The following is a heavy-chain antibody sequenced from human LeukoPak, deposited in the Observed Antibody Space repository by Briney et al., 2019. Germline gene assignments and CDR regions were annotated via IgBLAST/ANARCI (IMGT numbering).Heavy chain of an antibody. J-gene: IGHJ5*02. Sequence: SETLSLTCTVSGGSIRRYFWNWLRQSPGKELEWIGCMYPSGDTHYNPSLKSRVTMSVDTSKNQFSLKLSSVTAADTAVYYCASLGDNYEFWSGAFGPWGQGTLVIVSS. D-gene: IGHD3-3*01. V-gene: IGHV4-4*09. CDR3: ASLGDNYEFWSGAFGP. CDR2: MYPSGDT. CDR1: GGSIRRYF.